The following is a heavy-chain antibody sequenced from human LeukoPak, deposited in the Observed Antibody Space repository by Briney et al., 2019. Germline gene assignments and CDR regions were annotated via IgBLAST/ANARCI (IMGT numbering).Heavy chain of an antibody. J-gene: IGHJ2*01. V-gene: IGHV1-18*01. Sequence: ASVKVSCKASGYTFTSYGISWVRQAPGQGLEWMGWISAYNGNTNYAQTLQGRVTMTTDTSTSTAYMELRSLRSDDTAVYYCARTRHYYDSRYFDLWGRGTLVTVSS. CDR3: ARTRHYYDSRYFDL. CDR1: GYTFTSYG. D-gene: IGHD3-22*01. CDR2: ISAYNGNT.